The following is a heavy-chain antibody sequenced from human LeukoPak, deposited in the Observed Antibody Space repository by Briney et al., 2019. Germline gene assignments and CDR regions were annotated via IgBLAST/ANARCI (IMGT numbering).Heavy chain of an antibody. J-gene: IGHJ4*02. CDR2: MNPNSGNT. Sequence: GASVKVSCKASGYTFTSYDINWVRQATGQGLEWMGWMNPNSGNTGYAQKFQGRVTMTRNTSISTAYMELSSLRSEDTAVYYCARTPHDFWSGYAQYYFDYWGQGTLVTVSS. V-gene: IGHV1-8*01. D-gene: IGHD3-3*01. CDR1: GYTFTSYD. CDR3: ARTPHDFWSGYAQYYFDY.